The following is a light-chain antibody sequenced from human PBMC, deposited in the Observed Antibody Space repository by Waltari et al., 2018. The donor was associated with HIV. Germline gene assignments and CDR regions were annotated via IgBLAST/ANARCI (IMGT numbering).Light chain of an antibody. CDR3: AAWDDSLSGPV. CDR2: RSN. Sequence: QSVLTQPASASGTPGQRVTFSCSGSSSNVGNNYVYWCQHPPGTAPKVLTYRSNQRPSGVPDRFSGSKSGTSASLAISGLRSEDEADYYCAAWDDSLSGPVFGGGTKVTVL. V-gene: IGLV1-47*01. CDR1: SSNVGNNY. J-gene: IGLJ3*02.